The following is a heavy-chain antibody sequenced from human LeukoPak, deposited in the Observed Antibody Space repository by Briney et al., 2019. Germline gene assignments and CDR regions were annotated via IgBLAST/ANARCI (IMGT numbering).Heavy chain of an antibody. Sequence: SQTLSLTCAISGDIVSSNSAAWNWIRQSPSRGLEWLGRTSYRSKWYNDYAVSVKSRITINPETSKNQFSLTLSSVTAADTAVYYCARDTPVKIAGTGKSVFNDAFDIWGQGTMVTVSS. CDR1: GDIVSSNSAA. D-gene: IGHD6-13*01. V-gene: IGHV6-1*01. CDR3: ARDTPVKIAGTGKSVFNDAFDI. CDR2: TSYRSKWYN. J-gene: IGHJ3*02.